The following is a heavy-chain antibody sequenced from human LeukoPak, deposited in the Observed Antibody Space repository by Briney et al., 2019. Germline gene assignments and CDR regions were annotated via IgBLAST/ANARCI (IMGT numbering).Heavy chain of an antibody. D-gene: IGHD3-10*01. V-gene: IGHV4-4*07. J-gene: IGHJ4*02. Sequence: SETLSLTCTVSGGSISSYYWSWIRQPAGKGLEWIGRMYTSGSTNYNPSLKSRVTISVDTSKNQFSLKLSSVTAADTAVYYCARDRGYNGSGSYYPFDYWGQGTLVTVSS. CDR2: MYTSGST. CDR1: GGSISSYY. CDR3: ARDRGYNGSGSYYPFDY.